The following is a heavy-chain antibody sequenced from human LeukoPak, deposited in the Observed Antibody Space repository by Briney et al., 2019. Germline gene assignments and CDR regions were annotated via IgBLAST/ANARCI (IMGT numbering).Heavy chain of an antibody. V-gene: IGHV4-30-4*01. Sequence: SQTLPLTCTVSGGSISSGDYYWSWIRQPPGKGLEWIGYIYYSGSTYYNPSLKSRVTISVDTSKNQFSLKLSSVTAADTAVYYCARVENGVFGYGSGSFDYWGQGTLVTVSS. CDR3: ARVENGVFGYGSGSFDY. J-gene: IGHJ4*02. CDR1: GGSISSGDYY. CDR2: IYYSGST. D-gene: IGHD3-10*01.